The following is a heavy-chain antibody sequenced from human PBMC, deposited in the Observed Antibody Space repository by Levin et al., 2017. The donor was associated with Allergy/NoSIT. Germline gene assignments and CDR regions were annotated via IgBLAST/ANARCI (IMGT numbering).Heavy chain of an antibody. CDR1: GFTFDDYA. Sequence: GGSLRLSCAASGFTFDDYAMHWVRQAPGKGLEWVSGISWNSGSIGYADSVKGRFTISRDNAKNSLYLQMNSLRAEDTALYYCAKDMNIVATIVGDYWGQGTLVTVSS. J-gene: IGHJ4*02. V-gene: IGHV3-9*01. D-gene: IGHD5-12*01. CDR3: AKDMNIVATIVGDY. CDR2: ISWNSGSI.